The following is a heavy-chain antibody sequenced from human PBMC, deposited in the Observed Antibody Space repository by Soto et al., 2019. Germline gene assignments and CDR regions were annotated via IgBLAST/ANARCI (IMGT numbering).Heavy chain of an antibody. CDR3: TRPKNELRFYSYNSIDV. J-gene: IGHJ6*02. CDR1: GFTFSSYS. V-gene: IGHV3-48*01. CDR2: ISSSSTTI. Sequence: GGSLRLSCAASGFTFSSYSMNWVRQAPGKGLEWVSYISSSSTTIYYADSVKGSFTISRDDSKNTAYLQMNSLKTEDTAVYYCTRPKNELRFYSYNSIDVWGQGTTVTVSS. D-gene: IGHD5-12*01.